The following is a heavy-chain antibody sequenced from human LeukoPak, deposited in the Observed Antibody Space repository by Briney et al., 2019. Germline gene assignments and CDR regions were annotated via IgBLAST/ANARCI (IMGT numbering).Heavy chain of an antibody. D-gene: IGHD4-17*01. J-gene: IGHJ5*02. V-gene: IGHV1-69*13. Sequence: ASVTVSCKASGGTFSSYAISWVRQAPGQGLEWMGGIIPIFGTANYAQKFQGRVTITADESTSTAYMELSSLRSEDTAVYYCARDSGGDYDWFDPWGQGTLVTVSS. CDR2: IIPIFGTA. CDR1: GGTFSSYA. CDR3: ARDSGGDYDWFDP.